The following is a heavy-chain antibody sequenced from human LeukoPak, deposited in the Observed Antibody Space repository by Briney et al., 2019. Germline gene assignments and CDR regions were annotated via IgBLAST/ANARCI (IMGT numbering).Heavy chain of an antibody. Sequence: SETLSLTCTVSGGSISSSSYYWGWIRQPPGKGLEWIGSIYSSGLTYYHPSLKSRLTISSDTSNNQFSLKLSSVTAADTAVYYCARGLVGLDYWGQGTLVTVSS. CDR1: GGSISSSSYY. CDR3: ARGLVGLDY. V-gene: IGHV4-39*07. D-gene: IGHD2-21*01. CDR2: IYSSGLT. J-gene: IGHJ4*02.